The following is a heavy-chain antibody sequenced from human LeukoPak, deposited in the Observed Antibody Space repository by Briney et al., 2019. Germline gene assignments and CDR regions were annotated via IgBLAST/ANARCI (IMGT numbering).Heavy chain of an antibody. D-gene: IGHD3-10*01. CDR2: INPNSGGT. V-gene: IGHV1-2*02. CDR1: GYTFTGYY. CDR3: ARDQYYGSGSTMSYYYYYYMDV. J-gene: IGHJ6*03. Sequence: ASVKVSCKASGYTFTGYYMHWVRQAPGQGLEWMGWINPNSGGTNYAQKFQGRVTMTRDTSTSTAYMEQSRLRSDDTAVYYDARDQYYGSGSTMSYYYYYYMDVWGKGTTVTVSS.